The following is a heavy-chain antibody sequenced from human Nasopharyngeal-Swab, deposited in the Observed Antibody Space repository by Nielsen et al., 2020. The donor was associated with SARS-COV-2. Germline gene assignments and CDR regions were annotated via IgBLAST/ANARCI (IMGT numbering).Heavy chain of an antibody. CDR1: GFTFSSDA. CDR3: AKDDRRSQWLVDYYYGMDV. CDR2: ISGSGGST. D-gene: IGHD6-19*01. Sequence: GESLKISCAASGFTFSSDAMSWVRQAPGKGLEWVSAISGSGGSTYYADSVKGRFTISRDNSKNTLYLQMNSLRAEDTAVYYCAKDDRRSQWLVDYYYGMDVWGQGTTVTVSS. J-gene: IGHJ6*02. V-gene: IGHV3-23*01.